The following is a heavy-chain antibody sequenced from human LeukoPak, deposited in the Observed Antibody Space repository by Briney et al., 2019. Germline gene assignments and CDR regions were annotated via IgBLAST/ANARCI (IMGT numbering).Heavy chain of an antibody. V-gene: IGHV4-34*01. CDR1: GGSFSGYY. D-gene: IGHD3-22*01. Sequence: PSETLSLTCAVYGGSFSGYYWSWIRQPPGKGLEWIGEINHSGSTNYNPSLKSRVTISVDTSKNQFSLKLSSVTAADTAVYYCARVVVIIHFFDYWDQGTLVTVSS. J-gene: IGHJ4*02. CDR3: ARVVVIIHFFDY. CDR2: INHSGST.